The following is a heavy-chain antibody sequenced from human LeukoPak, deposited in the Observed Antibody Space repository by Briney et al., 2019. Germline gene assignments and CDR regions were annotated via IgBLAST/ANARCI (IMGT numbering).Heavy chain of an antibody. J-gene: IGHJ4*02. Sequence: ASVKVSCKASGYTFTSYGISWVRQAPGQGLEWMGWISAYNGNTNYAQKLQGRVTMTRDTSISTAYMELSRLRSDDTAVYYCAREAYSSGWYLVDYWGQGTLVTVSS. D-gene: IGHD6-19*01. V-gene: IGHV1-18*01. CDR3: AREAYSSGWYLVDY. CDR2: ISAYNGNT. CDR1: GYTFTSYG.